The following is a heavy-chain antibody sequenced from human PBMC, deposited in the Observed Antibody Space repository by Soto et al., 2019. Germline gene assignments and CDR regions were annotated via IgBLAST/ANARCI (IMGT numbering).Heavy chain of an antibody. CDR3: ASLVAAPSSFSSYYYGMDV. CDR2: ISSSSSDI. V-gene: IGHV3-21*01. CDR1: GFTFRSYT. D-gene: IGHD6-6*01. Sequence: SLRLSCAASGFTFRSYTMDWVRQAPGKGLEWVSSISSSSSDIYYADSVKGRFTVSRDNAKNSLYLQMNSLRAEDTAVYYCASLVAAPSSFSSYYYGMDVWGQGTTVTVSS. J-gene: IGHJ6*02.